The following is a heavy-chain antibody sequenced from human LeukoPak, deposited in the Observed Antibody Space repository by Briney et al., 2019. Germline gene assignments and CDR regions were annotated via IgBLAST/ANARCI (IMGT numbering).Heavy chain of an antibody. D-gene: IGHD2-15*01. V-gene: IGHV4-59*08. CDR3: ARRYCSGGTCYGDY. CDR1: GGSISSYY. J-gene: IGHJ4*02. Sequence: SETLSLTCTVPGGSISSYYWSWIRQPPGKGLEWNGHIYYSGSTNYNPSLKSRVTISVDTSKNQFSLKLSSVTAADTAVYYCARRYCSGGTCYGDYWGQGTLVTVSS. CDR2: IYYSGST.